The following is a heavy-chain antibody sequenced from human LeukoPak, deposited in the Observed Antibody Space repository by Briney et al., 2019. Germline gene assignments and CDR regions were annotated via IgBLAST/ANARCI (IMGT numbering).Heavy chain of an antibody. J-gene: IGHJ4*02. D-gene: IGHD6-19*01. Sequence: GGSLRLSCAASGFTFSNYAITGVRQAPGKGLEWVSAISGSGGGTKYADSVKGRFTISRDNSKNTLYLQTNSLRAEDTAVYYCAKVQAASSGWYFDYWGQGTLVTVSS. CDR3: AKVQAASSGWYFDY. CDR1: GFTFSNYA. CDR2: ISGSGGGT. V-gene: IGHV3-23*01.